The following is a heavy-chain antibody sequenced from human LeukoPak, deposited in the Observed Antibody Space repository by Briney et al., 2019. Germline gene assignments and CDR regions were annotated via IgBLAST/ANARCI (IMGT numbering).Heavy chain of an antibody. J-gene: IGHJ4*02. CDR2: ITTSDGNT. Sequence: GGSLRLSCAASGFTFSNLWMSWVRQAPGKGLEWVSTITTSDGNTYYADSVKGRFTVSRDNSKNTLFLQMNSLRAEDTAVYYCAKDGGLWVSAHWGDSWGRGTLVTVSS. V-gene: IGHV3-23*01. CDR3: AKDGGLWVSAHWGDS. D-gene: IGHD7-27*01. CDR1: GFTFSNLW.